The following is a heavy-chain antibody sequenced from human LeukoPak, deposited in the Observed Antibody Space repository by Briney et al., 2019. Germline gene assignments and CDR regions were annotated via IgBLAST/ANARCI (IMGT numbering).Heavy chain of an antibody. CDR3: ARNVRGGTSGYYDY. CDR1: GFTFSSHA. V-gene: IGHV3-64*01. D-gene: IGHD3-22*01. Sequence: GGSLRLSCVVSGFTFSSHAVHCVRQAPGERLECVSALNSNGDAAYYALSVEGRFTISRDDSKNTLFLQMGSLRAEDMAVYYCARNVRGGTSGYYDYWGQGALVTVSS. J-gene: IGHJ4*02. CDR2: LNSNGDAA.